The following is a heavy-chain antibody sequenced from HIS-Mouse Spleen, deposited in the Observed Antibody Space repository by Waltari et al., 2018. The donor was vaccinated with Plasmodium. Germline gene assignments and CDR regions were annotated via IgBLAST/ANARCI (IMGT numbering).Heavy chain of an antibody. V-gene: IGHV3-7*01. J-gene: IGHJ4*02. D-gene: IGHD6-13*01. CDR2: IKQEGSAK. Sequence: EVQLVESGGGLVQPGGSLRLSCAASGFTFSSYWMSWVRQAPGKGVGWVANIKQEGSAKDYVDSVKGRFTISRDNDKNSLYLQMNSLRAEDTAVYYCARDLAAAGHFDYWGQGTLVTVSS. CDR1: GFTFSSYW. CDR3: ARDLAAAGHFDY.